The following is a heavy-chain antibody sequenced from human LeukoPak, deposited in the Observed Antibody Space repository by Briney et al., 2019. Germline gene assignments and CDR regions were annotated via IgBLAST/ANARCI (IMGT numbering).Heavy chain of an antibody. J-gene: IGHJ5*02. D-gene: IGHD2-2*02. CDR3: ARGLGYCSSTSCYRSTGIDP. CDR1: GGSISSSSYY. CDR2: IYYSGST. V-gene: IGHV4-39*07. Sequence: SETLSLTCTVSGGSISSSSYYWGWIRQPPGKGLEWIGSIYYSGSTYYNPSLKSRVTISVDTSKNQFSLKLSSVTAADTAVYYCARGLGYCSSTSCYRSTGIDPWGQGTLVTVSS.